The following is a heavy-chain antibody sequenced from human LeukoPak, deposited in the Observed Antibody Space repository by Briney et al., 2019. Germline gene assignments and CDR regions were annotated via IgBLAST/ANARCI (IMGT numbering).Heavy chain of an antibody. Sequence: ASVKVSCKASGGTFSSYAISWVRQAPGQGLEWMGGIIPIFGTANYAQKLQGRVTMTTDTSTSTAYMELRSLRSDDTAVYYCARGIQLWPTLFDYWGQGTLVTVSS. CDR1: GGTFSSYA. V-gene: IGHV1-69*05. CDR3: ARGIQLWPTLFDY. J-gene: IGHJ4*02. D-gene: IGHD5-18*01. CDR2: IIPIFGTA.